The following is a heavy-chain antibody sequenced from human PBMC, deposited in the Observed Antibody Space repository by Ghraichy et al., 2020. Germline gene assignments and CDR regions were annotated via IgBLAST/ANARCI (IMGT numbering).Heavy chain of an antibody. CDR3: ARGPRGSFSEQWLVLLDY. Sequence: ASVKVSCKASGYTFTGYYMHWVRQAPGQGLEWMGWINPNSGGTNYAQKFQGRVTMTRDTSISTAYMELSRLRSDDTAVYYCARGPRGSFSEQWLVLLDYWGQGTLLTVSS. D-gene: IGHD6-19*01. CDR1: GYTFTGYY. V-gene: IGHV1-2*02. J-gene: IGHJ4*02. CDR2: INPNSGGT.